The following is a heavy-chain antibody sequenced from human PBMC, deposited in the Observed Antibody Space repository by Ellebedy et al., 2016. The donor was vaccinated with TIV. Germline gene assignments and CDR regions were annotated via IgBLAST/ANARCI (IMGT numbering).Heavy chain of an antibody. D-gene: IGHD2-8*02. J-gene: IGHJ6*02. CDR3: TKDLLLVVGTPNYHVLDV. CDR2: TRNKANRYTT. Sequence: GESLKISCAASGFTGSDHYMDWVRQAPGKGLEWVGRTRNKANRYTTEYAASVKGRFTVSRDDSMNSLYLQMNSLTTEDTAVYYCTKDLLLVVGTPNYHVLDVWGQGTTVTVSS. CDR1: GFTGSDHY. V-gene: IGHV3-72*01.